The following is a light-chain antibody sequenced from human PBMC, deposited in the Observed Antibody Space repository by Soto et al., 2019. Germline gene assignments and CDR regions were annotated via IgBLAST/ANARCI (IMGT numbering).Light chain of an antibody. CDR3: KQYDNPPPYT. Sequence: QMTQSPSSLSASVGDRVTITCQASRDISVYLNWYQQKPGKPPKLLVYDASNLQTGVPARFNESVSGTHFTFSSSSLQPEDIATYYCKQYDNPPPYTFGQGTKVEIK. V-gene: IGKV1-33*01. CDR2: DAS. J-gene: IGKJ2*01. CDR1: RDISVY.